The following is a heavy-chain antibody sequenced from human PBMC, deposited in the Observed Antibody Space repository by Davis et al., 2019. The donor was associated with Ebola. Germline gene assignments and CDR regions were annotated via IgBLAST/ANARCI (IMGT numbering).Heavy chain of an antibody. CDR3: GGGGTYSNFWSGDH. V-gene: IGHV4-34*01. Sequence: SETLSLTCAVYGESFSGHYCTWIRQSPGKGLEWIGEIDHSGRTNYNPSLKSRVTISIDTSKNQLSLKLNSVTAADTAFYYCGGGGTYSNFWSGDHWGQGTLVTVSS. CDR2: IDHSGRT. CDR1: GESFSGHY. D-gene: IGHD3-3*01. J-gene: IGHJ5*02.